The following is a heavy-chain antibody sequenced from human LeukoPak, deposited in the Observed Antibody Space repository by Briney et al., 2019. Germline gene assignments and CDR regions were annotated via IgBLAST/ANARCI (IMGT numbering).Heavy chain of an antibody. CDR2: IWYDGSNK. Sequence: PGGSLRLSCAASGFTFDDYAMHWVRQAPGKGLEWVAVIWYDGSNKYYADSVKGRFTISRDNSKNTLYLQMNSLRAEDTAVYYCATCWLRGCYGMDVWGQGTTVTVSS. CDR3: ATCWLRGCYGMDV. V-gene: IGHV3-33*08. CDR1: GFTFDDYA. D-gene: IGHD5-12*01. J-gene: IGHJ6*02.